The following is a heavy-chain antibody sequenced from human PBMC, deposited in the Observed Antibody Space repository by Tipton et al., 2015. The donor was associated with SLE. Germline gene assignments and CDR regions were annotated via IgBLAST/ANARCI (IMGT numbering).Heavy chain of an antibody. CDR1: GYTFTNYN. CDR2: INPQSGGT. J-gene: IGHJ3*02. CDR3: ARTRRGSSGTFDI. V-gene: IGHV1-2*06. D-gene: IGHD1-14*01. Sequence: QVQLVQSGAEVKKPGALVKVSCKASGYTFTNYNINWVRQAPGHGLEWMGRINPQSGGTNRAQDFQGTVTMTRDTSISTVYLEVSRLRSDDTAMYFCARTRRGSSGTFDIWGQGTMITVSS.